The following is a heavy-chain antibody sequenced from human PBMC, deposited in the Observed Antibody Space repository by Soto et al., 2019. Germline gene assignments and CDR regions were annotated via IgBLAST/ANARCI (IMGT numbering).Heavy chain of an antibody. J-gene: IGHJ4*02. CDR2: INAGNGDT. CDR3: ASRTSDSWRGPYDY. V-gene: IGHV1-3*01. CDR1: GDTFTKYG. Sequence: QIQLVQSGDEVKKPGASVMISCKASGDTFTKYGIHWVRQAPGQRLEWMGWINAGNGDTKYSQKFQGRVTITRDTSASTVYMQLSSLRSEDTALYYCASRTSDSWRGPYDYWGQGTLVTVSS. D-gene: IGHD3-3*01.